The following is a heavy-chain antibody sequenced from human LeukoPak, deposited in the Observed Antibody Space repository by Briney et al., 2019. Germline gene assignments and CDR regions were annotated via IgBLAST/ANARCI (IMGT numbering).Heavy chain of an antibody. Sequence: SVKVSCTASGGTFSSYAISWVRQAPGQGLEWMGGIIPIFGTANYAQTFQGRVTITADESTSTAYMELSSLRAEDTAVYYCAARYCSGGSQPCPNTDAFDIWGQGTMVTVSS. CDR3: AARYCSGGSQPCPNTDAFDI. CDR2: IIPIFGTA. CDR1: GGTFSSYA. V-gene: IGHV1-69*13. J-gene: IGHJ3*02. D-gene: IGHD2-15*01.